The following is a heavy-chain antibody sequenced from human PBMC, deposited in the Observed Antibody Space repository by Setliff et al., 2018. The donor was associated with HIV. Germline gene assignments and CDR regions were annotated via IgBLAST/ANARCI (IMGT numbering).Heavy chain of an antibody. CDR3: AKDGVAAAGTGGYYYMDV. J-gene: IGHJ6*03. D-gene: IGHD6-13*01. V-gene: IGHV3-33*06. CDR1: GFTFHSYG. Sequence: GGSLRLSCAASGFTFHSYGMHWVRQAPGKGLEWVAVIWYDGSNKYYADSVKGRFTISRDNSKNTLYLQMNSLRAEDTAVYYCAKDGVAAAGTGGYYYMDVWGKGTTVTVSS. CDR2: IWYDGSNK.